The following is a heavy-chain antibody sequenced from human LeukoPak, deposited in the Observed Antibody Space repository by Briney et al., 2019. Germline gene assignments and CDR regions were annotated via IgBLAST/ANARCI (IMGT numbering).Heavy chain of an antibody. CDR1: GGSISSSSYY. J-gene: IGHJ4*02. D-gene: IGHD3-22*01. CDR3: ARGGNYYDSSGYYRHDY. Sequence: SETLSLTCTVSGGSISSSSYYWGWIRQPPGKGLEWIGSIYYSGSTYYNPSLKSRVTISVDTSKNQFSLKLSSVTAADTAVYCCARGGNYYDSSGYYRHDYWGQGTLVTVSS. CDR2: IYYSGST. V-gene: IGHV4-39*07.